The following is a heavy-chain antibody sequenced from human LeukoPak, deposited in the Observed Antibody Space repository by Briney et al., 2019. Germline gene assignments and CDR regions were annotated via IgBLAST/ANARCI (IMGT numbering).Heavy chain of an antibody. D-gene: IGHD3-22*01. V-gene: IGHV4-38-2*01. J-gene: IGHJ3*02. CDR3: ARLFPGDYDSLHAFDI. CDR1: GYSISSGYY. Sequence: SETLSLTCAVSGYSISSGYYWGWIRQPPGEGLEWIGSIYHSGSTYYNPSLKSRVTISVDTSKNQFSLKLSSVTAADTAVYYCARLFPGDYDSLHAFDIWGQGTMVTVSS. CDR2: IYHSGST.